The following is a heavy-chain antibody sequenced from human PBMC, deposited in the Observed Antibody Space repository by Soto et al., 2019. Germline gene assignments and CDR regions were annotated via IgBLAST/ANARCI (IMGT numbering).Heavy chain of an antibody. Sequence: SVKVSCKASGGTFSSYAISWVRQAPGQGLEWMGGIIPIFGTANYAQKFQGRVTITADESTSTAYMELSSLRSEDTAVYYCARGIVVATIRATYRSYYYGMDVWGQGTTVTVSS. CDR1: GGTFSSYA. CDR3: ARGIVVATIRATYRSYYYGMDV. V-gene: IGHV1-69*13. J-gene: IGHJ6*02. D-gene: IGHD5-12*01. CDR2: IIPIFGTA.